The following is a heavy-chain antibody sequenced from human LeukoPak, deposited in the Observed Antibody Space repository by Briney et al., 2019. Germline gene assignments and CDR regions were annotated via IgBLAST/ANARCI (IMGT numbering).Heavy chain of an antibody. CDR3: ARGTVVVVAARTAYYYYGMDV. CDR1: GGSISSYY. D-gene: IGHD2-15*01. V-gene: IGHV4-59*08. J-gene: IGHJ6*02. Sequence: PSQTLSLTCTVSGGSISSYYWSWIRQPPGKGLEWIGYIYYSGSTNYNPSLKSRVTISVDTSKNQFSLKLSSVTAADTAVYYCARGTVVVVAARTAYYYYGMDVWGQGTTVTVSS. CDR2: IYYSGST.